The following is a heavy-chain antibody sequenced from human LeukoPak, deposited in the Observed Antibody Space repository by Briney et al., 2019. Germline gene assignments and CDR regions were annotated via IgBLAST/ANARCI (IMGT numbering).Heavy chain of an antibody. D-gene: IGHD3-3*01. V-gene: IGHV3-74*01. CDR3: ARAEGDFWSGYYSLDY. CDR2: INSDGSST. J-gene: IGHJ4*02. Sequence: GGSLRLSCAASGFTFRSYWMHWVRQAPGKGLVWVSRINSDGSSTTYADSVKGRFTISRDNAKNTLYLQMNSLRAEDTAVYYCARAEGDFWSGYYSLDYWGQGTLVTVSS. CDR1: GFTFRSYW.